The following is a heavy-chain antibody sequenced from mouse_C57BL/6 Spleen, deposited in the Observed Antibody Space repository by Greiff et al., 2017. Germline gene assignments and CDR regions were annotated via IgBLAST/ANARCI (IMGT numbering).Heavy chain of an antibody. Sequence: VQLQQSGPELVKPGASVKISCKASGYAFSSSWMNWVKQRPGKGLEWIGRIYPGDGDTNYNGKFKGKATLTADKSSSTAYMQLSSLTSEDSAVYFCASKLTGAMDYWGQGTSVTVSS. CDR3: ASKLTGAMDY. CDR1: GYAFSSSW. J-gene: IGHJ4*01. CDR2: IYPGDGDT. V-gene: IGHV1-82*01.